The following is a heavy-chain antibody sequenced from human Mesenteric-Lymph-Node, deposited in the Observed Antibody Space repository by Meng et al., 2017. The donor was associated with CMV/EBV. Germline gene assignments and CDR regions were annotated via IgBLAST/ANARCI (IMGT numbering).Heavy chain of an antibody. D-gene: IGHD3-3*01. CDR3: ARSVLRFLERLPDSGY. V-gene: IGHV4-30-4*08. Sequence: SETLSLTCTVSGGSISSGDYYWSWIRQPPGKGLEWIGYIYYSGSTYYNPSLKSRVTISVDTSKNQFSLKLSSVTAADTAVYYCARSVLRFLERLPDSGYWGQGTLVTVSS. CDR2: IYYSGST. CDR1: GGSISSGDYY. J-gene: IGHJ4*02.